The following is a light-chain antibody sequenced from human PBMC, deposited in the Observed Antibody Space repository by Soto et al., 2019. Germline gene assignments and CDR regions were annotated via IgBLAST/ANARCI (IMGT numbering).Light chain of an antibody. V-gene: IGLV2-14*01. CDR2: EVT. CDR3: FSFTTAHTHI. CDR1: ISDIGAYDY. Sequence: QSLLAQPASVSGSPGQSITISCTGTISDIGAYDYVSWFQQHPDKAPKLMISEVTNRPSGVSDRFSGSKSGNAASLTISGLQAEDEAYYFCFSFTTAHTHIFGTGTKVTVL. J-gene: IGLJ1*01.